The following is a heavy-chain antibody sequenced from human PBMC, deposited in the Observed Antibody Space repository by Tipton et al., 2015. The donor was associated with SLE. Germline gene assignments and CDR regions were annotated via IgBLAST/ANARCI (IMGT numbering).Heavy chain of an antibody. CDR3: ARADYGDPIKSPDAFDI. V-gene: IGHV4-39*07. CDR1: GGSISSSSYY. CDR2: IYYSGST. D-gene: IGHD4-17*01. Sequence: TLSLTCTVSGGSISSSSYYWGWIRQPPGKGLEWIGSIYYSGSTNYNPPLKSRVTISVDTSQSQFSLKLSSVTAADTAVYYCARADYGDPIKSPDAFDIWGQGTMVTVSS. J-gene: IGHJ3*02.